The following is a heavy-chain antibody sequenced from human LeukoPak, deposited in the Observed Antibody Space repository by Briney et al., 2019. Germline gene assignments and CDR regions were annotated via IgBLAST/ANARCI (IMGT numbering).Heavy chain of an antibody. CDR1: GFTFSSYA. CDR2: ISGSGGST. D-gene: IGHD6-19*01. V-gene: IGHV3-23*01. CDR3: AKVGSKAVAGRNRFDY. J-gene: IGHJ4*02. Sequence: PGGSLRLSCAASGFTFSSYAMHWVRQAPGEGLEWVSAISGSGGSTYYADSVKGRFTISRDNSKNTLYLQMNSLRAEDTAVYYCAKVGSKAVAGRNRFDYWGQGTLVTVSS.